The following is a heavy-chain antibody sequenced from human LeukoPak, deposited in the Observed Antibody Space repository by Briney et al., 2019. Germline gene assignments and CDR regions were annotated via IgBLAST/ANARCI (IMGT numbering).Heavy chain of an antibody. D-gene: IGHD3-9*01. CDR2: ISYDGSNK. CDR1: GFTFTSYS. CDR3: ARGPTYYDILTGYTI. Sequence: GGSLRLSCAASGFTFTSYSMSWVRQAPGKGLEWVAVISYDGSNKYYADSVKGRFTISRDNSKNTLYLQMNSLRTEDTAVYYCARGPTYYDILTGYTIWGQGTLVTVSS. J-gene: IGHJ4*02. V-gene: IGHV3-30-3*01.